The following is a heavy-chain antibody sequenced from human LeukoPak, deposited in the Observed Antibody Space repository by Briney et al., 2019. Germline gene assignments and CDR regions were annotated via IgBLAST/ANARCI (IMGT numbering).Heavy chain of an antibody. V-gene: IGHV1-69*11. Sequence: GASVKVSCKASGTTLSSHSLTWVRQVPGQGPEWMGRIIPILEQRNYARQFQGRLTITADESTNTAYMELSSLTSEDTAVYFCATQGWFSDFGASRLGRPSYFHYWGQGTLVTVSS. D-gene: IGHD4-17*01. CDR3: ATQGWFSDFGASRLGRPSYFHY. J-gene: IGHJ4*02. CDR2: IIPILEQR. CDR1: GTTLSSHS.